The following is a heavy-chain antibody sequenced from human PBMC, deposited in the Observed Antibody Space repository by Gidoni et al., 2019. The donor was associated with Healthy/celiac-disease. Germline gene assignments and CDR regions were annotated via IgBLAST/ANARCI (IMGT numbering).Heavy chain of an antibody. CDR3: ARENRVVKAFDI. Sequence: VQLQESGPGLVKPSETLSLPCTVSGGSISSYYWSWIRQPPGKGLEWIGYIYYSGSTNYNPSLKSRVTISVDTSKNQFSLKLSSVTAADTAVYYCARENRVVKAFDIWGQGTMVTVSS. D-gene: IGHD3-22*01. J-gene: IGHJ3*02. V-gene: IGHV4-59*01. CDR2: IYYSGST. CDR1: GGSISSYY.